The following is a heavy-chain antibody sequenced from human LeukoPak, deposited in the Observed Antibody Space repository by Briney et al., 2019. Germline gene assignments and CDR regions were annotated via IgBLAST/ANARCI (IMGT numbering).Heavy chain of an antibody. CDR3: ARDPHGIYGGYDSVDY. Sequence: PGGSLRLSCAASGFTFSSYSMNWVRQAPGKGLEWVSSISSSSSYIYYADSVKGRFTISRDNAKNSLYLQMNSLRAEDTAVYYCARDPHGIYGGYDSVDYWGQGTLVTVSS. D-gene: IGHD5-12*01. V-gene: IGHV3-21*01. CDR2: ISSSSSYI. J-gene: IGHJ4*02. CDR1: GFTFSSYS.